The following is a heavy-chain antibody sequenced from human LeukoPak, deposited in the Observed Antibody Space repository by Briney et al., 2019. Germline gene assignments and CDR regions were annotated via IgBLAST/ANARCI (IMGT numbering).Heavy chain of an antibody. Sequence: PSETLSLTCTVSGGSISSGSYYWSWIRQPAVKGLEWIGRIYTSGSTNYNPSLKSRVTISVDTSKNQFSLKLSSVTAADTAVYYCARVDILTGYHDYWGQGTLVTVSS. D-gene: IGHD3-9*01. CDR3: ARVDILTGYHDY. J-gene: IGHJ4*02. CDR2: IYTSGST. CDR1: GGSISSGSYY. V-gene: IGHV4-61*02.